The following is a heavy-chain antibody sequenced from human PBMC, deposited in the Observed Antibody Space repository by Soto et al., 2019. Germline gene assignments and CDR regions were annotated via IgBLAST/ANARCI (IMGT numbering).Heavy chain of an antibody. D-gene: IGHD3-22*01. Sequence: PGGSLRLSCAASGFTFSSYAMHWVRQAPGKGLEWVAVISYDGSNKYYADTVKGRFTISRDNSKNTLYLQMNSLRAEDTAVYYCARPITYYYDSSGFDYWGQGTLVTVSS. J-gene: IGHJ4*02. CDR2: ISYDGSNK. CDR1: GFTFSSYA. CDR3: ARPITYYYDSSGFDY. V-gene: IGHV3-30-3*01.